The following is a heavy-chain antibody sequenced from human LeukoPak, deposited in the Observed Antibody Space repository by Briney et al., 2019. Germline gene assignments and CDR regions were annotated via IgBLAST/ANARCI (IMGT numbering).Heavy chain of an antibody. CDR2: ISYTGTT. J-gene: IGHJ6*03. Sequence: SETLSLTCTVSGDSISSSGYYWGWVRQSPGKGLEWIGSISYTGTTYYNPSLKSRVTVSVDTSKNQFSLKLSSVTAADTAVYYCARRYYYDISGYYYYYMDVWGKGTTVTVSS. V-gene: IGHV4-39*01. D-gene: IGHD3-22*01. CDR3: ARRYYYDISGYYYYYMDV. CDR1: GDSISSSGYY.